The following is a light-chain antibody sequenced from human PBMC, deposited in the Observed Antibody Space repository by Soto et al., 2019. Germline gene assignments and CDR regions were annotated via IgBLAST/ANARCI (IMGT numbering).Light chain of an antibody. CDR1: SSDIGSYNH. CDR3: ISYTDRQSYL. CDR2: AVS. Sequence: QSPRTQPASVSVSPGQLITISCSGTSSDIGSYNHVAWYQQFPGKIPKLMIYAVSDRPPGVSDRFSGSKSGITASLTISGLQTEDEADYYCISYTDRQSYLFGTGTKVTVL. J-gene: IGLJ1*01. V-gene: IGLV2-14*03.